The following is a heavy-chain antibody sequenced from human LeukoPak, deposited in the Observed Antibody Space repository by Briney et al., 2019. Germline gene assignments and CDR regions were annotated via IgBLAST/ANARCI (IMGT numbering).Heavy chain of an antibody. CDR1: GFTFSSYV. CDR2: ISGSGGST. D-gene: IGHD2-21*02. CDR3: AKDCGGDCYYESEYFQH. V-gene: IGHV3-23*01. Sequence: GGSLRLSCAASGFTFSSYVMSWVRQAPGKGLEWVSAISGSGGSTYYADSVKDRFTISRDNSKNTLYLQMNSLRAEDTAVYYCAKDCGGDCYYESEYFQHWGQGTLVTVSS. J-gene: IGHJ1*01.